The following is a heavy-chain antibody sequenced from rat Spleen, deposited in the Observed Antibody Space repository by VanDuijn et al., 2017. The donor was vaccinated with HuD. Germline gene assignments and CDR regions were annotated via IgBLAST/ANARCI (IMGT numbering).Heavy chain of an antibody. V-gene: IGHV5S13*01. D-gene: IGHD5-1*01. J-gene: IGHJ3*01. Sequence: EVQLVESGGGLMQPGRSLKLSCAASGFTFSNYDMAWVRQSPTKGLEWIASISTGADNTYYRDSVKGRFTVSRDDTNNTHYLQMDILRSEDTATYYCAIHGRLRNWFDSWGQGTLVTVSS. CDR3: AIHGRLRNWFDS. CDR2: ISTGADNT. CDR1: GFTFSNYD.